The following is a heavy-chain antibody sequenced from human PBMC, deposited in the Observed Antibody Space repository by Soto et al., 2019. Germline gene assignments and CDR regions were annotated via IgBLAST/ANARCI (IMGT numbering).Heavy chain of an antibody. CDR3: ARDNWVRYNWNSRPPYNWFDP. D-gene: IGHD1-7*01. CDR2: IYYSGST. CDR1: GGSVSSGSYY. J-gene: IGHJ5*02. Sequence: PSETLSLTCTVSGGSVSSGSYYWSWIRQPPGKGLEWIGYIYYSGSTNYNPSLKSRVTISVDTSKNQFSLKLSSVTAADTAVYYCARDNWVRYNWNSRPPYNWFDPWGQGTLVTVSP. V-gene: IGHV4-61*01.